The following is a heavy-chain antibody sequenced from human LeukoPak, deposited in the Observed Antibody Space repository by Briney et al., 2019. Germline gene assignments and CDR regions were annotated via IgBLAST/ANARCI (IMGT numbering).Heavy chain of an antibody. D-gene: IGHD2-2*01. Sequence: PSETLSLTCTVSGGSISSYYWSWIRQPPGKGLEWIGYIHYSGGITYYNPSLKSRVTISVDTSKNQFSLSLSSVTAADTAVYYCARGPDPDIVVVPAAHYFDYWGQGTLVTVSS. CDR3: ARGPDPDIVVVPAAHYFDY. J-gene: IGHJ4*02. V-gene: IGHV4-59*08. CDR2: IHYSGGIT. CDR1: GGSISSYY.